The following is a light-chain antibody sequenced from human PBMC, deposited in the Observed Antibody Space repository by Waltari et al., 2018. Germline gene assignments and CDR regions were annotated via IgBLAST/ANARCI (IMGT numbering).Light chain of an antibody. CDR1: QSVNSN. Sequence: EIVMTQSPATLSVSPGDRATLSCRARQSVNSNLAWYQQKPGQAPRLLIYGASTRAPGIPARFGGSGSGTEFTLTISSLQVDDVAIYYCQKYNKWLWTFGQGTKVEI. V-gene: IGKV3-15*01. CDR2: GAS. J-gene: IGKJ1*01. CDR3: QKYNKWLWT.